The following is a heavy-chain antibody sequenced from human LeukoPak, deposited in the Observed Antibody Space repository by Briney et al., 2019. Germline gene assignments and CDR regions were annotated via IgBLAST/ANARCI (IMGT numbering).Heavy chain of an antibody. J-gene: IGHJ3*02. Sequence: GGSLRLSCAASGFTFSSYSMNWVRQAPGKGLEWVSSISSSRNYIYYADSMKGRFTISRDNAKNSLYLQMNSLRAEDTAVYYCARAYLGSGYAFDIWGQGTMVTVSS. CDR3: ARAYLGSGYAFDI. V-gene: IGHV3-21*01. CDR2: ISSSRNYI. D-gene: IGHD3-3*01. CDR1: GFTFSSYS.